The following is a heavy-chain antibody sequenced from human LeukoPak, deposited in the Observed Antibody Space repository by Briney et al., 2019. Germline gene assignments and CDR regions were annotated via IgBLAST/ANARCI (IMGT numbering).Heavy chain of an antibody. CDR1: GYTFTDYY. Sequence: ASVTVSCMASGYTFTDYYMHWVRQAPGQGREWMGWINPNSGATNYAQKFHGSVTMTRDTSISTAYMELSRLRSDDTAVYYCARSRWLQPLDYWGQGTLVTVSS. CDR3: ARSRWLQPLDY. V-gene: IGHV1-2*02. D-gene: IGHD5-24*01. CDR2: INPNSGAT. J-gene: IGHJ4*02.